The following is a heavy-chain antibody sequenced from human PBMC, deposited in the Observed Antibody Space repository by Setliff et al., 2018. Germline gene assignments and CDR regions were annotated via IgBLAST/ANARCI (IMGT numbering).Heavy chain of an antibody. D-gene: IGHD3-10*01. Sequence: ASETLSLTCTVSGGSISSYYWSWIRQPPGKGLEWIGYIYYSGSTNYNPSLKSRVTISVDTSKNQISLNLSSGTAADTAVYYCARDRRDYIGAGSSEIDYYYYYYMDVWGKGTTVTVSS. V-gene: IGHV4-59*12. J-gene: IGHJ6*03. CDR2: IYYSGST. CDR1: GGSISSYY. CDR3: ARDRRDYIGAGSSEIDYYYYYYMDV.